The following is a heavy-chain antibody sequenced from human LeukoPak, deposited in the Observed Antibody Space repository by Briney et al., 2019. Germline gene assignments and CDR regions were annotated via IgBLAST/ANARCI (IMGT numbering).Heavy chain of an antibody. CDR3: ARQSSHYYGSGTFRHFDY. D-gene: IGHD3-10*01. CDR1: GGPISSNDYY. J-gene: IGHJ4*02. Sequence: SETLSLTYTVSGGPISSNDYYWGWIRQSPGKGLEWIANIFYSGSTHYNPSLKSRVSISVDTSKNQFSLKLSSVTAADTAIYYCARQSSHYYGSGTFRHFDYWGQGTLVSVSS. CDR2: IFYSGST. V-gene: IGHV4-39*01.